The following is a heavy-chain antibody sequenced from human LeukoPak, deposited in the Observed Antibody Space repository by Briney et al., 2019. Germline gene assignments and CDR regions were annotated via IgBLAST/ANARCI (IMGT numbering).Heavy chain of an antibody. CDR3: AKWGDYDVLTGYYDPDN. CDR1: GFIFSNYA. V-gene: IGHV3-23*01. D-gene: IGHD3-9*01. Sequence: PGGSLRLSCAASGFIFSNYAMSWARQAPGKGLEWVSAIVGSGANTYYADSVKGRFTISRDNPRNTLYLQTNSLRAEDTAVYYCAKWGDYDVLTGYYDPDNWGQGTLVTVSS. J-gene: IGHJ4*02. CDR2: IVGSGANT.